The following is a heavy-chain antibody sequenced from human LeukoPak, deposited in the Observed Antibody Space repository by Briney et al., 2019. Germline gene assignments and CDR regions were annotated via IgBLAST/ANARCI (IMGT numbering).Heavy chain of an antibody. V-gene: IGHV1-46*01. J-gene: IGHJ4*02. CDR3: ARNKEGKSLDY. CDR1: GYTFTSYY. Sequence: VASVKVSCKASGYTFTSYYMYWVRQAPGQGLEWMGIINPNRGSTSYAQKFQGRVTMTRDMSTSAVYMELSSLRSEDTAVYYCARNKEGKSLDYWGQGTLVTVSS. CDR2: INPNRGST.